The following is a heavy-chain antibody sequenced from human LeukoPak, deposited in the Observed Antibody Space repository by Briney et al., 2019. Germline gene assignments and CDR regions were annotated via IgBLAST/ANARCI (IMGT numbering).Heavy chain of an antibody. V-gene: IGHV3-74*01. CDR1: GFTFSSYL. Sequence: GGSLRLSCAASGFTFSSYLMHWVRQAPGKGLVWVSLTNSDGSTTRYADSVKGRLTISRDNAKSTLYLQMNSLRAEDTAVYYCARDLSGSIDYWGQGTLVTVSS. CDR3: ARDLSGSIDY. D-gene: IGHD3-10*01. J-gene: IGHJ4*02. CDR2: TNSDGSTT.